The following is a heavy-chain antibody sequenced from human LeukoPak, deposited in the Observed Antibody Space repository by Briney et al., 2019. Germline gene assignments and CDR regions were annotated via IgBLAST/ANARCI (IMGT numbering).Heavy chain of an antibody. V-gene: IGHV3-23*01. CDR3: ANAGQSLNIAVAGTAAY. CDR1: GFTFSSYA. D-gene: IGHD6-19*01. J-gene: IGHJ4*02. CDR2: ISAGGGST. Sequence: GGSLRLSCAASGFTFSSYAMSWVRQAPGKGLEWVSAISAGGGSTYYADSVKGRFTISRDNSKNTLYLQMNSLRAEDTAVYYCANAGQSLNIAVAGTAAYWGQGTLVTVSS.